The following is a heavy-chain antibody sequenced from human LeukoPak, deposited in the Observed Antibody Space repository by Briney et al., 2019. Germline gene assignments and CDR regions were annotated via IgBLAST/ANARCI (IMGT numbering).Heavy chain of an antibody. CDR3: ARSSGGHAFDI. CDR1: GGSISSGDYY. J-gene: IGHJ3*02. D-gene: IGHD2-15*01. Sequence: SETPSLTCTVSGGSISSGDYYWSWIRQPPGKGLEWIGYIYYSGSTYYNPSLKSRVTISVDTSKNQFSLKLSSVTAADTAVYYCARSSGGHAFDIWGQGTMVTVSS. CDR2: IYYSGST. V-gene: IGHV4-30-4*08.